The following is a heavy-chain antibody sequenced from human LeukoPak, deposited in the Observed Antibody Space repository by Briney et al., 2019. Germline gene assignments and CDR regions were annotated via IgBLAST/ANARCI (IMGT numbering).Heavy chain of an antibody. J-gene: IGHJ4*02. D-gene: IGHD5-12*01. V-gene: IGHV3-23*01. Sequence: GGSLRLSCAASGFTFNTYAMSWVRQAPGKGLEWVSGISGSGRTTYYADSVKGRFTISRDNSKNTLFVQMNSLRAEDTAVYYCAKDPYRASSGLVDYWGQGTLVTVSS. CDR1: GFTFNTYA. CDR2: ISGSGRTT. CDR3: AKDPYRASSGLVDY.